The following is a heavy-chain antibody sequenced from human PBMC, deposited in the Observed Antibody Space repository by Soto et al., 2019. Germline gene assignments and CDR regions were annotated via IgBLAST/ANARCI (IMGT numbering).Heavy chain of an antibody. CDR3: ARHSLALRKNNWFDP. D-gene: IGHD3-3*02. CDR2: IFYLGSS. J-gene: IGHJ5*02. CDR1: GDSIISSDFY. V-gene: IGHV4-39*01. Sequence: SETLSLTCTVSGDSIISSDFYWGWVRQPPGKGLEWIGSIFYLGSSYYNPSPKSRVTMSVATSKNQFSLRLRSVTAADTALYFCARHSLALRKNNWFDPWGQGIMVTVSS.